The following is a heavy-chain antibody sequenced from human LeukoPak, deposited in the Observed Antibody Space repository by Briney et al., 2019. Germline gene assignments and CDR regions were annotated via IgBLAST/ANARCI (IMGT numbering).Heavy chain of an antibody. CDR3: ARTDGYNYRTFDY. CDR1: GFTFSSYA. V-gene: IGHV4-34*01. J-gene: IGHJ4*02. D-gene: IGHD5-24*01. CDR2: INHSGST. Sequence: PGGSLRLSCAASGFTFSSYAMSWIRQPPGKGLEWIGEINHSGSTNYNPSLKSRVTISVDTSKNQFSLKLSSVTAADTAVYYCARTDGYNYRTFDYWGQGTLVTVSS.